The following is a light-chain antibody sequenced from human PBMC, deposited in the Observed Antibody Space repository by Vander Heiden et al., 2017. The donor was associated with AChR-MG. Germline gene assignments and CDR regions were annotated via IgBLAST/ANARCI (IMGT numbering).Light chain of an antibody. CDR2: WAS. CDR1: QSVLYTSNNKNY. V-gene: IGKV4-1*01. Sequence: DIVMTQSPDSLAVSLGERATINCKSSQSVLYTSNNKNYLAWYQQIPGQPPKLLIYWASTREPGVTDRFSGSGSGTDFTLTISSLQAEDVTVYYCQQYYSTPYTFGQGTKLEI. J-gene: IGKJ2*01. CDR3: QQYYSTPYT.